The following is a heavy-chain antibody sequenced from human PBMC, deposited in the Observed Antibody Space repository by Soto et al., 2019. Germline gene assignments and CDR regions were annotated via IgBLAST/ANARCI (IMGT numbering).Heavy chain of an antibody. CDR1: GTTFSNFA. CDR3: LRGPDYEGYFDY. V-gene: IGHV1-69*12. J-gene: IGHJ4*02. CDR2: IILPFGTP. Sequence: QVRLVQSGAEVKKTGSSVKVSCEASGTTFSNFAIGWVRQAPGQGLEWMGGIILPFGTPNYAQKFQGRVTISADESMTTSYMELRGLRSEDTAVYYCLRGPDYEGYFDYWGQGTLVTVSS. D-gene: IGHD3-22*01.